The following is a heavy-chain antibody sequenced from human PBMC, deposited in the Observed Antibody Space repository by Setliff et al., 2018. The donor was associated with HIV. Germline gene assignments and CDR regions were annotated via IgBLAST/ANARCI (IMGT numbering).Heavy chain of an antibody. V-gene: IGHV1-2*04. CDR3: ARFHSSGWYNGMDV. Sequence: ASVKVSCKASGYSFTMYYMHWVRQAPGQGLEWMGWINPNSGGTNYAQKFQGWVTMTRDTSISTAYTELSRLRSDDTAVYYCARFHSSGWYNGMDVWGQGTTVTVSS. D-gene: IGHD6-19*01. J-gene: IGHJ6*02. CDR1: GYSFTMYY. CDR2: INPNSGGT.